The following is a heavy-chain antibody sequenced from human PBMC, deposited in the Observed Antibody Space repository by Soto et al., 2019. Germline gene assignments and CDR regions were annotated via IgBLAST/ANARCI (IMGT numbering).Heavy chain of an antibody. Sequence: GGSLRLSCAAPGFTFSGSAIHWVRPAFGKGLEWVGRIRSKANSYATAYAASVKGRFTISRDDSKNTAYLQMNSLKTEDTAVYYCTRSLAAARSYYYYGMDVWGPGTTVTVSS. CDR2: IRSKANSYAT. CDR1: GFTFSGSA. D-gene: IGHD6-13*01. J-gene: IGHJ6*02. V-gene: IGHV3-73*01. CDR3: TRSLAAARSYYYYGMDV.